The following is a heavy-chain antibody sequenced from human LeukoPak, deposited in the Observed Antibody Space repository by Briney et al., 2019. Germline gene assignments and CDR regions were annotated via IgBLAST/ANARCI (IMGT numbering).Heavy chain of an antibody. J-gene: IGHJ5*02. V-gene: IGHV4-59*12. D-gene: IGHD2-8*01. CDR3: ARRYCTDGVCYLIS. CDR2: IYFTGST. CDR1: GGSFSGYY. Sequence: PSETLSLTCAVYGGSFSGYYWSWIRQPPGKGLEWIGYIYFTGSTNYNPSLKSRVTISVDTSNNQFSLKLSSVTAADTAVYYCARRYCTDGVCYLISWGQGTLVTVSS.